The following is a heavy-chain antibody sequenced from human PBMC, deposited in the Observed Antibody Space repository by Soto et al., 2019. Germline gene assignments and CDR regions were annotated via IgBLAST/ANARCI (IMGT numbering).Heavy chain of an antibody. CDR1: GFFISSGNY. CDR2: IFHGGNT. V-gene: IGHV4-38-2*01. J-gene: IGHJ3*01. Sequence: SETLSLTCAVSGFFISSGNYWGWIRKPPGKGLEWIGSIFHGGNTYYNPSLKSRVTISVDMSKNQSSLKLNSVTAADTAVYYCARARWYDAFDVWGQGTVVTVSS. D-gene: IGHD2-15*01. CDR3: ARARWYDAFDV.